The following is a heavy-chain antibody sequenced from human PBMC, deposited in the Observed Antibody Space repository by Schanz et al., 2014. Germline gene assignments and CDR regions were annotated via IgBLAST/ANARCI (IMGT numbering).Heavy chain of an antibody. J-gene: IGHJ6*02. CDR3: ARMRRSGLSGMDV. Sequence: EVFLVGSGGGLVQPGGSLRLSCAASGFTFNNYDMNWVRLVPGKGLECVSGISGGGGSAYYADSVKGRFTISRDNSKNTLYLQMSSLRAEDTAVYFCARMRRSGLSGMDVWGQGTTVAVSS. D-gene: IGHD6-25*01. CDR2: ISGGGGSA. CDR1: GFTFNNYD. V-gene: IGHV3-23*04.